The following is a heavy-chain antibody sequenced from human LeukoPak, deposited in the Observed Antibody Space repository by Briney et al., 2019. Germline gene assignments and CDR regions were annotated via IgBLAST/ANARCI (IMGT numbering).Heavy chain of an antibody. CDR1: GFTFSRYS. J-gene: IGHJ4*02. Sequence: GGSLRLSCAASGFTFSRYSMHWVRQAPEKGLEWVSSISSSGIYIYYADSVKGRFTISRDNARNSLYLQMNSLRAEDTAVYYCARLFGGVTTFDYWGQGALVTVSS. V-gene: IGHV3-21*01. CDR2: ISSSGIYI. D-gene: IGHD2-8*02. CDR3: ARLFGGVTTFDY.